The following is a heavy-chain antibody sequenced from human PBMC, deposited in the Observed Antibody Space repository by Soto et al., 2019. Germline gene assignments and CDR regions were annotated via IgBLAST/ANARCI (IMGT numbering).Heavy chain of an antibody. CDR2: MNPNSGNT. CDR3: ARVGYCSGGSCYWLDP. CDR1: GYTFTSYD. D-gene: IGHD2-15*01. Sequence: ASVKVSCKASGYTFTSYDINWVRQATGQGLEWMGWMNPNSGNTGYAQKFQGRVTMTRNTSISTAYMELSSLRSEDTAVYYCARVGYCSGGSCYWLDPGGQGTLVTVSS. J-gene: IGHJ5*02. V-gene: IGHV1-8*01.